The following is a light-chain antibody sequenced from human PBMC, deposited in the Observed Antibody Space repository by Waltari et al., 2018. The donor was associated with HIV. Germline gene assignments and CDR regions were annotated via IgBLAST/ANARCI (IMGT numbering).Light chain of an antibody. V-gene: IGLV1-44*01. CDR2: SNT. J-gene: IGLJ2*01. CDR1: NSNIGRYA. CDR3: AAWDDSVGGSVV. Sequence: QSVLTQPPSASGAPGQRVSISCSGGNSNIGRYAVSWYQQLPGTAPKLLIYSNTQRPARPPDRLSGCTSGTSASVAIGGLQTEDGADYYCAAWDDSVGGSVVFGGGTKLTAL.